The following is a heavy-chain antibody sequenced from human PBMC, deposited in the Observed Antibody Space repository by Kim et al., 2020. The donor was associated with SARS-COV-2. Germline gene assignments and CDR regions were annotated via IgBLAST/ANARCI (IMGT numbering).Heavy chain of an antibody. Sequence: GGSLRLSCAASGFTFSSYAMHWVRQAPGKGLEWVAVISYDGSNKYYEDSVKGRFTISRDNSKNTLYLQMNSLRAEDTAVYYCARDLHSSSWDNLPWGEDYWGQGTLVTVSS. CDR3: ARDLHSSSWDNLPWGEDY. CDR1: GFTFSSYA. CDR2: ISYDGSNK. J-gene: IGHJ4*02. D-gene: IGHD6-13*01. V-gene: IGHV3-30*04.